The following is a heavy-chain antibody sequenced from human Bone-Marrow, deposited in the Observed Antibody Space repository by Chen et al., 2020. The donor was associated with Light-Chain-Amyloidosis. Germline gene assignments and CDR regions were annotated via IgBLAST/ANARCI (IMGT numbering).Heavy chain of an antibody. CDR1: GASVSSDYHY. D-gene: IGHD6-13*01. V-gene: IGHV4-61*01. CDR3: VRRDVRWHIDF. CDR2: IYYTGST. Sequence: QVQLQESGPGLVKPSWTLSLTCTVAGASVSSDYHYWTWIRQPPGDRLEWIGYIYYTGSTKYNPSLESRIAISIDTSKNQFSLKVNSVTAADTAVYYCVRRDVRWHIDFWGQGALVTVSS. J-gene: IGHJ4*02.